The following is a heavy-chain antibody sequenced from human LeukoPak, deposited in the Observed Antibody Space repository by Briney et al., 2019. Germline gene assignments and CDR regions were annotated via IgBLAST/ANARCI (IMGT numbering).Heavy chain of an antibody. D-gene: IGHD4-11*01. V-gene: IGHV4-34*01. CDR1: GGSFSGYY. CDR3: ARGGNAIRFDYIASNWFDP. Sequence: SETLSLTCAVYGGSFSGYYWSWIRQPPGKGLEWIGEINHSGSTNYNPSLKSRVTISVDTSKNQFSLKLSSVTAAGTAVYYCARGGNAIRFDYIASNWFDPWGQGTLVTVSS. J-gene: IGHJ5*02. CDR2: INHSGST.